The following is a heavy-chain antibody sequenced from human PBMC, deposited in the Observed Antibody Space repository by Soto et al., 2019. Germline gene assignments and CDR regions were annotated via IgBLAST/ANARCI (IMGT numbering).Heavy chain of an antibody. CDR3: ARAKAPLYSSSWYWFDP. V-gene: IGHV4-59*08. D-gene: IGHD6-13*01. Sequence: QVQLQESGPGLVKPSETLSLTCTVSGGSISSYYWSWIRQPPGKGLEWIGYIYYSGSTNYNPSLRLRVTISVETSKNRFSLTLCSVTAADTAVYYCARAKAPLYSSSWYWFDPWGQGTLVTVSS. J-gene: IGHJ5*02. CDR2: IYYSGST. CDR1: GGSISSYY.